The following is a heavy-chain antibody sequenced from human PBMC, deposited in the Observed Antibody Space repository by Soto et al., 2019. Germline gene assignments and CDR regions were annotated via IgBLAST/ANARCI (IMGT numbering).Heavy chain of an antibody. Sequence: QVQLQVSGPGLVKSSQTLSLTCSVSGGSINNDNYVWSWIRQPPGKGLEWIGCIYHTGSTNYNSSLKRRVTLSGDTYKNQFTLNLTSVTAADTAVYYCAGSVTLLRGVYGWFDPWGQGTQVTVSS. CDR3: AGSVTLLRGVYGWFDP. J-gene: IGHJ5*02. D-gene: IGHD3-10*01. CDR1: GGSINNDNYV. CDR2: IYHTGST. V-gene: IGHV4-30-4*01.